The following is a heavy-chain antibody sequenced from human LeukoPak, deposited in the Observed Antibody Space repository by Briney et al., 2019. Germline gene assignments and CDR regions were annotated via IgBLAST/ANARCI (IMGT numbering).Heavy chain of an antibody. V-gene: IGHV3-21*01. CDR2: ISSSSSYI. CDR3: ARSRYSGSYFVDY. D-gene: IGHD1-26*01. Sequence: GGSLRLSCAASGFTFSSYSMNWVRQAPGKGLEWVSSISSSSSYIYYADSVKGRFTISRDNAKNSLYLQMNSLRAEDTAVYYCARSRYSGSYFVDYWGQGTLVTVSS. CDR1: GFTFSSYS. J-gene: IGHJ4*02.